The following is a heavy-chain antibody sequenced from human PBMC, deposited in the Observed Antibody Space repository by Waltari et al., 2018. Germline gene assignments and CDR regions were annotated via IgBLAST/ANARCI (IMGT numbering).Heavy chain of an antibody. Sequence: EVQLVASGGGLVQPGGSLRLSCAASGFTFSSYDMNWVRQAPGKGLEWVSYMSSSGSTIYYAYSVKGRFTISRDNAKTSLYLQMNSLRAEDTAVYYCAREGGWLVDYWGQGTLVTVSS. V-gene: IGHV3-48*03. J-gene: IGHJ4*02. D-gene: IGHD6-19*01. CDR3: AREGGWLVDY. CDR2: MSSSGSTI. CDR1: GFTFSSYD.